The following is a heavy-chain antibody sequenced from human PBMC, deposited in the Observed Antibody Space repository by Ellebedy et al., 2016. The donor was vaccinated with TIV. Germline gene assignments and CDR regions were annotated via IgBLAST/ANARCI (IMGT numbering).Heavy chain of an antibody. D-gene: IGHD3-9*01. J-gene: IGHJ2*01. Sequence: GESLKISCAASGFTFRRYSMNWVRQAPGKGLEWVSTISSTSTYIYDADSVEGRFTISRVNAENSVSLQMKGLRVEDTAVYYCTRDLSTGMPGGFDLWGRGSLVTVSS. CDR3: TRDLSTGMPGGFDL. CDR1: GFTFRRYS. V-gene: IGHV3-21*01. CDR2: ISSTSTYI.